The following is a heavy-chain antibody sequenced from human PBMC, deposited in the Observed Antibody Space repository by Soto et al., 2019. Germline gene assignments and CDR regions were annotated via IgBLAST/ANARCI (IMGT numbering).Heavy chain of an antibody. CDR2: IYYIGST. D-gene: IGHD1-26*01. Sequence: SETLSLTCTVSGGSISSGGYYWSWIRQHPGKGLEWIGYIYYIGSTYYNPSLKSRVTISVDTSKNQFSLKLSSVTAADTAVYYCARGVTPASGYYFYGWDVWGLGTTVTVSS. J-gene: IGHJ6*02. CDR1: GGSISSGGYY. V-gene: IGHV4-31*03. CDR3: ARGVTPASGYYFYGWDV.